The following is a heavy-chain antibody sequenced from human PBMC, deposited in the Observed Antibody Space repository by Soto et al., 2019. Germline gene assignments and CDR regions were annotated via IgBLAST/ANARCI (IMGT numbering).Heavy chain of an antibody. CDR3: ANPALN. J-gene: IGHJ4*02. CDR1: GLTFSKYV. CDR2: ISDSGENT. Sequence: PGGSLRLSCEASGLTFSKYVMSWVRQAPGKGLEWVSAISDSGENTDYADSVKGRFTISRDNSRNTLYLQMNSLRAEDTAVYYCANPALNWGQGTLVTVSS. V-gene: IGHV3-23*01.